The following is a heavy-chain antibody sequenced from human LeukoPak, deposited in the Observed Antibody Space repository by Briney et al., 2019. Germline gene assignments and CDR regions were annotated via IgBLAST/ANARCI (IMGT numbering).Heavy chain of an antibody. J-gene: IGHJ3*02. CDR2: IKQDGSEK. V-gene: IGHV3-7*01. Sequence: PGGSLRLSCAASGFTFSSYWISWVRQAPGKGLEWVANIKQDGSEKYYVDSVKGRFTISRDNAKNSLYLQMNSLRAEDTAVYYCARDLYDFWSGSLDAFDIWGQGTMVTVSS. CDR3: ARDLYDFWSGSLDAFDI. CDR1: GFTFSSYW. D-gene: IGHD3-3*01.